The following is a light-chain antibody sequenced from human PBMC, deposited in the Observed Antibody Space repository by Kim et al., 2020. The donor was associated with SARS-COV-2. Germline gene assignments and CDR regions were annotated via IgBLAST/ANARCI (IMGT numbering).Light chain of an antibody. CDR2: HDS. CDR3: QAWDSSTVV. Sequence: SYELTQPPSVSVSPGQTASITCAGHKFGAKYVFWYQQKPGQSPVLVIYHDSKRPSGIPERFSGSNSGNTATLTISGVQAVDEADYYCQAWDSSTVVFGGG. CDR1: KFGAKY. V-gene: IGLV3-1*01. J-gene: IGLJ2*01.